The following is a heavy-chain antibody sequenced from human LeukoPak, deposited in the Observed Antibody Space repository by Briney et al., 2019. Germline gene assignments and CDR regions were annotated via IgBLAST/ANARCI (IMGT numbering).Heavy chain of an antibody. Sequence: GGSLRLSCAASGFTFSSYGMHWVRQAPGEGLEWVAVISYDGSNKYYADSVKGRFTISRDNSKNTLYLQMNSLRAEDTAVYYCAKDSDGYDYFDYWGQGTLVTVSS. CDR3: AKDSDGYDYFDY. CDR2: ISYDGSNK. D-gene: IGHD5-12*01. V-gene: IGHV3-30*18. J-gene: IGHJ4*02. CDR1: GFTFSSYG.